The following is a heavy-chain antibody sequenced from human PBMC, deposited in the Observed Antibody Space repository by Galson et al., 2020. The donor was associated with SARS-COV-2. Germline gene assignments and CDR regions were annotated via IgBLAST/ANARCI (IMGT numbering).Heavy chain of an antibody. CDR3: ASSGNLGATAYGYFAY. CDR1: GDSVSSNSPT. D-gene: IGHD1-26*01. Sequence: SQTLSLTCAISGDSVSSNSPTWNWIRQSPSRGLEWLGRTYYRSKWYYDYAVSVKSRMTISPDTSKNQFSLQLNSVTPEDTAVYYCASSGNLGATAYGYFAYWGQGVLVTVSS. J-gene: IGHJ4*02. CDR2: TYYRSKWYY. V-gene: IGHV6-1*01.